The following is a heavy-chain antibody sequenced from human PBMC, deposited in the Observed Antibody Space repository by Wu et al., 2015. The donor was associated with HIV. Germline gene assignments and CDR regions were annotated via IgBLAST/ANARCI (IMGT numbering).Heavy chain of an antibody. Sequence: QVHLVQSGTEVKKPGASVKVSCKVSGYTFTKYGISWLRQAPGQGLEWMGWISTYNGNTKYAQKLQGRVTMTTDTSTSSAYMELRSLRSDDTAVYYCARGMGYYYYYYMDVWGKGTTVTVSS. CDR3: ARGMGYYYYYYMDV. D-gene: IGHD1-26*01. CDR1: GYTFTKYG. V-gene: IGHV1-18*01. J-gene: IGHJ6*03. CDR2: ISTYNGNT.